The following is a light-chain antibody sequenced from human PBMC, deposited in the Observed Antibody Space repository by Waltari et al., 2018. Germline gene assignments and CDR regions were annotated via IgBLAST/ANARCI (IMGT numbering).Light chain of an antibody. CDR1: SSDVGRYNY. J-gene: IGLJ3*02. Sequence: QSALTQPASVSGSPGQSITISCTGSSSDVGRYNYVSWYQQFPDRAPKLIIYDVTNRPSGVSNRFSGSKSANTASLTISELQPEDEAEYYCASYNPGSTLVFGGGTKLTVL. V-gene: IGLV2-14*01. CDR3: ASYNPGSTLV. CDR2: DVT.